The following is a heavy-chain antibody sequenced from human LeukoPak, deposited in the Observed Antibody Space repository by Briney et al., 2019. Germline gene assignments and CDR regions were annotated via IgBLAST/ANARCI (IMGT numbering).Heavy chain of an antibody. CDR2: ISYDGNNK. CDR1: GFTFSSYA. CDR3: ARGAPERISSSTNYYFDY. D-gene: IGHD6-6*01. V-gene: IGHV3-30-3*01. J-gene: IGHJ4*02. Sequence: GGSLRLSCAASGFTFSSYAMYWVRQAPGKGLEWVAVISYDGNNKYYADSVKGRFTIPRDDSKNTLSLQMNSLRAEDTAVYYCARGAPERISSSTNYYFDYWGQGTLVTVSS.